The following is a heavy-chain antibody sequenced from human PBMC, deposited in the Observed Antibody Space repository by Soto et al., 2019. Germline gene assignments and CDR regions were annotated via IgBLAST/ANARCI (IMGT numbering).Heavy chain of an antibody. J-gene: IGHJ4*02. CDR3: ARDRAAGGY. CDR2: ISSGGSTI. CDR1: GFSFSDYE. D-gene: IGHD6-13*01. V-gene: IGHV3-48*03. Sequence: EVQLVESGGGLAQPGGSLRLSCVASGFSFSDYEMNWVRQAPGKGLEWVAYISSGGSTIHYADSVRGRFTVSSDNARNSLYLQMNTLSVEDTALYYCARDRAAGGYWGQGTLVTVSS.